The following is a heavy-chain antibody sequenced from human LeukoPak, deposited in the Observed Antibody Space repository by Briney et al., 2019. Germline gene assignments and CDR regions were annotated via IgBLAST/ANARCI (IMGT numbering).Heavy chain of an antibody. D-gene: IGHD6-19*01. CDR2: IYTSGST. CDR1: GGSISSYY. J-gene: IGHJ4*02. V-gene: IGHV4-4*07. CDR3: ARDMSSGWSFDY. Sequence: SSETLSLTCTVSGGSISSYYWSWIRQPAGKGLEWIGRIYTSGSTNYNPSLKSRVTMSVGTSKNQFSLKLSSVTAADTAVYYCARDMSSGWSFDYWGQGTLVTVSS.